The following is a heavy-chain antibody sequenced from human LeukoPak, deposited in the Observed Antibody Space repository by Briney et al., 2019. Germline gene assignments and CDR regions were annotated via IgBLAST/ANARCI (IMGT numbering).Heavy chain of an antibody. CDR1: GFTFSSYS. CDR3: ARDSGYEYYFDY. Sequence: KPGGSLRLSCAPSGFTFSSYSMNWVRQAPGKGLEWVSSISSSSSYIYYADSGKGRFTISRDNAKNSLYLQMNSLRAEDTAVYYCARDSGYEYYFDYWGQGTLVTVSS. D-gene: IGHD5-12*01. V-gene: IGHV3-21*01. J-gene: IGHJ4*02. CDR2: ISSSSSYI.